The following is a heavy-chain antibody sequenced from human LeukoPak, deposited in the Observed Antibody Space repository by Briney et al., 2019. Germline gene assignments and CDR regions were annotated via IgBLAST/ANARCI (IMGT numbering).Heavy chain of an antibody. V-gene: IGHV1-2*04. D-gene: IGHD2-21*02. CDR2: INPNSGGT. Sequence: ASVKVSCKASGYTFTGYYMHWVRQAPGQGLEWMGWINPNSGGTNYAQKFQGWVTMTRDTSISTAYMELSSLRSDDTAVYYCARVLTAIDDYFDYWGQGTLVTVSS. J-gene: IGHJ4*02. CDR1: GYTFTGYY. CDR3: ARVLTAIDDYFDY.